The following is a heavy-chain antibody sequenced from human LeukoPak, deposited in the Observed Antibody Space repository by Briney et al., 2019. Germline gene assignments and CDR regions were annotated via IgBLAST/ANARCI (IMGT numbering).Heavy chain of an antibody. CDR2: ISWNSGSI. CDR1: GFTFDDYA. Sequence: QSGRSLRLSCAASGFTFDDYAMHWVRQAPGKGLEWVSGISWNSGSIGYADSVKGRFTISRDNAKNTLYLQMNSLRAEDTAVYYCARVLSADSPGFQHWGQGTLVTVSS. CDR3: ARVLSADSPGFQH. V-gene: IGHV3-9*01. J-gene: IGHJ1*01. D-gene: IGHD3-22*01.